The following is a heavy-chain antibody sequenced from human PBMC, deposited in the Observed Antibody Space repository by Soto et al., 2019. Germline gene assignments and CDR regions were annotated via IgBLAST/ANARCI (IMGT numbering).Heavy chain of an antibody. J-gene: IGHJ5*02. CDR3: AKDIRGRTAAAVYNWFDP. CDR2: IYDSGST. V-gene: IGHV4-59*01. D-gene: IGHD6-13*01. CDR1: GGSISSYY. Sequence: SETLSLTCTVSGGSISSYYWSWIRQPPGKGPEWIGYIYDSGSTNYNPSLKSRVTISVDTSKNQFSLKLSSVTAADTAVYYCAKDIRGRTAAAVYNWFDPWGQGAQVTVSS.